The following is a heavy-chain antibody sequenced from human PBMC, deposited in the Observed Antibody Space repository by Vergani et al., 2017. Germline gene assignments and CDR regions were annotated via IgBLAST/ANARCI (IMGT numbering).Heavy chain of an antibody. CDR1: GFTFSSYG. CDR3: ARGEYYYDSSGYYHFDY. J-gene: IGHJ4*02. D-gene: IGHD3-22*01. Sequence: VQLVESGGGVVQPGRSLRLSCAASGFTFSSYGMNWVRQAPGKGLEWVSSISSSSSYIYYADSVKGRFTISRDNAKNSLYLQMNSLRAEDTAVYYCARGEYYYDSSGYYHFDYWGQGTLVTVSS. V-gene: IGHV3-21*01. CDR2: ISSSSSYI.